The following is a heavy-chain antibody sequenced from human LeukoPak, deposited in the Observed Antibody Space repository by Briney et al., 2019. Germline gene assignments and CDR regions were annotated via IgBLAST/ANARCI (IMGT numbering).Heavy chain of an antibody. CDR3: ARGRVRGYSSGWSFDY. CDR1: GGSSSGYY. J-gene: IGHJ4*02. D-gene: IGHD6-19*01. V-gene: IGHV4-34*01. CDR2: INHSGST. Sequence: SETLSLTCAVYGGSSSGYYWSWIRQPPGKGLEWIGEINHSGSTNYNPSLKSRVTISVDTSKNQFSLKLSSVTAADTAVYYCARGRVRGYSSGWSFDYWGQGTLVTVSS.